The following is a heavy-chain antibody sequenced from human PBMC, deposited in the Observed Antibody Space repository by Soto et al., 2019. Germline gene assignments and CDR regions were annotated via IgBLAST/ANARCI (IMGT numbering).Heavy chain of an antibody. CDR2: FDPEGSDT. J-gene: IGHJ4*02. CDR1: GYTLSGLA. CDR3: ATMGFCGPGCYSFDY. Sequence: ASVKVSCKVSGYTLSGLAIRWVRQAPGKGFEWMGGFDPEGSDTIYAQKFQGRVTMTSDTSTETAYMELESLTSEDTAFYYCATMGFCGPGCYSFDYWGQGTLVTVSS. V-gene: IGHV1-24*01. D-gene: IGHD2-21*02.